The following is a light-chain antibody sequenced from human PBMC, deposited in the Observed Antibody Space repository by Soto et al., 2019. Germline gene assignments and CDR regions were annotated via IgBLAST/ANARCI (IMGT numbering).Light chain of an antibody. V-gene: IGKV4-1*01. CDR3: QQYGSSPSWT. Sequence: DIVMTQSPDSLAVSLGERATINCKSSQSVLYNSDNKNYLAWYQQKPGQPPKLLIYWASSRESGVPDRFSGSGSGTDFTLTIRSLQAEDVAVYYCQQYGSSPSWTFGQGTKVEIK. CDR2: WAS. J-gene: IGKJ1*01. CDR1: QSVLYNSDNKNY.